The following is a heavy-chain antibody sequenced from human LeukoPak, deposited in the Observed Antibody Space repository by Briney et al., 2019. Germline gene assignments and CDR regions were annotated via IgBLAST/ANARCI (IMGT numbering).Heavy chain of an antibody. J-gene: IGHJ6*03. Sequence: GASVKVSCKASGYTFTSYDINWVRQATGQGLEWMGWMNPNSGNTGYAQKFQGRVTITRNTSISTAYMELSSLRSEDTAVYYCARAGIAAASYYYYMDVWGKGTTVTVSS. CDR3: ARAGIAAASYYYYMDV. D-gene: IGHD6-13*01. CDR2: MNPNSGNT. V-gene: IGHV1-8*03. CDR1: GYTFTSYD.